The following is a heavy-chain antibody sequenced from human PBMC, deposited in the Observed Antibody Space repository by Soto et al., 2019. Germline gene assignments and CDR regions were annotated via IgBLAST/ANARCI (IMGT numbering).Heavy chain of an antibody. CDR2: IYYTGST. J-gene: IGHJ4*02. CDR3: AREFSNSPEAFDS. CDR1: GGSVNSDTFY. D-gene: IGHD6-6*01. Sequence: SETLSLTCTVYGGSVNSDTFYWSWIRQPPGRGLEWIGYIYYTGSTNYNPSLKSRVTISVDTSRNQFSLKLSSVTAADTAVYYCAREFSNSPEAFDSSGPGSLVTVSS. V-gene: IGHV4-61*01.